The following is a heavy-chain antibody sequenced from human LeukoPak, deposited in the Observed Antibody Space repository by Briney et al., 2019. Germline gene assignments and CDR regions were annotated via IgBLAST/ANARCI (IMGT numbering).Heavy chain of an antibody. J-gene: IGHJ6*02. Sequence: SETLSLTCTVSGGSISSYYWSWIRQPPGKGLEWIGYIYYSGSTNYNPSPKSRVTISVDTSKNQFSLKLSSVTAADTAVYYCARAEYYYDSSGYYYYYGMDVWGQGTTVTVSS. D-gene: IGHD3-22*01. CDR1: GGSISSYY. V-gene: IGHV4-59*01. CDR2: IYYSGST. CDR3: ARAEYYYDSSGYYYYYGMDV.